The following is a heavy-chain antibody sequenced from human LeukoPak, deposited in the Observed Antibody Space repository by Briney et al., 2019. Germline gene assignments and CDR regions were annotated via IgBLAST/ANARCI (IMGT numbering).Heavy chain of an antibody. J-gene: IGHJ6*03. D-gene: IGHD3-9*01. CDR2: IYTSGST. CDR3: ARDNGLRYFDWLFGRYYMDV. CDR1: GGSISSSSYY. Sequence: PSETLSLTCTVSGGSISSSSYYWSWIRQPAGKGLEWIGRIYTSGSTNYNPSLKSRVTMSVDTSKNQFSLKLSSVTAADTAVYYCARDNGLRYFDWLFGRYYMDVWGKGTTVTISS. V-gene: IGHV4-61*02.